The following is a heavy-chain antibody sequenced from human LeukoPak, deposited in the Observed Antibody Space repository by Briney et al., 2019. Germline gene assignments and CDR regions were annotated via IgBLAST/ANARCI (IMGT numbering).Heavy chain of an antibody. V-gene: IGHV4-39*01. CDR2: IYYSGST. CDR1: GGSISSSSYY. D-gene: IGHD1-26*01. Sequence: SETLSLTCTVSGGSISSSSYYWGWIRQPPGKGLEWIGSIYYSGSTYYNPSLKSRVTISVDTSKNQFSLKLSSVTAADTAVYYSARKYSGSYRPIDYWGQGALVTVSS. CDR3: ARKYSGSYRPIDY. J-gene: IGHJ4*02.